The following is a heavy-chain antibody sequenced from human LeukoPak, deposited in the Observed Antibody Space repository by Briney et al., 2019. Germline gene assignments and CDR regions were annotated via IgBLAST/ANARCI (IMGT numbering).Heavy chain of an antibody. V-gene: IGHV3-23*01. D-gene: IGHD2-8*02. CDR3: VELVALNF. CDR2: ISASGSSR. CDR1: GFIFVNHD. J-gene: IGHJ4*02. Sequence: PGGSLRLSCAASGFIFVNHDMSWVRQAPGKGLEWVSGISASGSSRFYADSVKGRFTISRDNSKNTLYLQMNSLRVEGTAVYYCVELVALNFWGQGTLVTVSS.